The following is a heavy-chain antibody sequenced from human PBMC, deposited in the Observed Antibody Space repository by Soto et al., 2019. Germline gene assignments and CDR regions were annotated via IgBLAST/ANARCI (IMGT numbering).Heavy chain of an antibody. CDR2: ISGNSGYI. Sequence: EVQLVESGGGLVKPGGSLRLSCAGSGFFFSSYTMNWVRQAPGKGLEWVSSISGNSGYIYYADSVKGRFTISRDNAKNPLFLQMRNLRAEDTAVYYCASEITVDGRAGYWGQGTLVTVSS. CDR3: ASEITVDGRAGY. J-gene: IGHJ4*02. CDR1: GFFFSSYT. V-gene: IGHV3-21*01. D-gene: IGHD6-19*01.